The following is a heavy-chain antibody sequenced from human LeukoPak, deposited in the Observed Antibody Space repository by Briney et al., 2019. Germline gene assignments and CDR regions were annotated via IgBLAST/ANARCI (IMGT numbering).Heavy chain of an antibody. CDR1: GDSISSYY. CDR2: IYSSGST. CDR3: ARDPRHPDAFDI. V-gene: IGHV4-4*07. J-gene: IGHJ3*02. Sequence: SETLSLTCTVSGDSISSYYWSWIRQPAGKGLEWIGRIYSSGSTNYNPSLKSRVTMSVDTSKNQFSLKLSSVTAADTAVYYCARDPRHPDAFDIWGQGTMVTVSS.